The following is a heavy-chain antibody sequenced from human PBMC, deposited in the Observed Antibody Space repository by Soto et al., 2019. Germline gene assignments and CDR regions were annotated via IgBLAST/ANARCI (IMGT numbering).Heavy chain of an antibody. J-gene: IGHJ6*02. Sequence: PSQTLSLTCAISGDSVSSNSAAWNWIRQSPSRGLEWLGRTYYRSKWYNDYAVSVKSRITINPDTSKNQFSLQLNSVTPEDTAVYYCAGDRLYSYGWDYYYYYGMDVWGQGTTVTVSS. D-gene: IGHD5-18*01. CDR3: AGDRLYSYGWDYYYYYGMDV. CDR2: TYYRSKWYN. CDR1: GDSVSSNSAA. V-gene: IGHV6-1*01.